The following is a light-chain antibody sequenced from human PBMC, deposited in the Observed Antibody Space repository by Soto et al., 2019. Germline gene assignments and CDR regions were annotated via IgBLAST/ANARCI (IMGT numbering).Light chain of an antibody. V-gene: IGLV2-18*02. CDR3: SSYTSTSRYV. CDR2: EVT. J-gene: IGLJ1*01. Sequence: QSVLTQPPSVSGSPGQSVTISCTGTSSDVEKNDRVSWYQQPPGTAPKLIIYEVTNRPSGVPARFSGSKSGNTASLTISGLQAEDEADYYCSSYTSTSRYVFGAGTKVTVL. CDR1: SSDVEKNDR.